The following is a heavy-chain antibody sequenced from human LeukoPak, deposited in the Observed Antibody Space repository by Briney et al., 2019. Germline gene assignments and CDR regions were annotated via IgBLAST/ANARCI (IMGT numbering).Heavy chain of an antibody. CDR1: GFTFSSCA. CDR3: AKDWAVDI. CDR2: NSGSGCST. V-gene: IGHV3-23*01. Sequence: VQPGASLRLSCAASGFTFSSCALSWVRQAPGKGLVWVFGNSGSGCSTYYADSVKGRFTISRDNSKKTLYLQMNSLRAEDTAVYYCAKDWAVDIWGQGTMVTVSS. J-gene: IGHJ3*02.